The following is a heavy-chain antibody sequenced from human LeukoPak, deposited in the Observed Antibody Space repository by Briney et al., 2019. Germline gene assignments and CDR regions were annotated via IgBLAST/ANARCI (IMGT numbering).Heavy chain of an antibody. Sequence: GGSLRLSCAASGFTLSSYGMHWVRQAPGKGREWVAFIRYDGSNKYYADSVKGRFTISRDNSKNTLYLQMNSLRAEDTAVYYCAKDPRTTGDYFDYWGQGTLVTVSS. CDR3: AKDPRTTGDYFDY. J-gene: IGHJ4*02. CDR1: GFTLSSYG. D-gene: IGHD1-1*01. V-gene: IGHV3-30*02. CDR2: IRYDGSNK.